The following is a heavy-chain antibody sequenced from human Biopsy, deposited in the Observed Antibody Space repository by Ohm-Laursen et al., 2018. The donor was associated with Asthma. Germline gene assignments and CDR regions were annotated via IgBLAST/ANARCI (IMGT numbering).Heavy chain of an antibody. D-gene: IGHD3-9*01. V-gene: IGHV3-30-3*01. CDR1: GFTFSSYA. CDR3: AKDRDYDILTGPPGFDY. Sequence: SLRLSCSASGFTFSSYAMHWVRQAPGKGLEWVAVISYDGSNKYYADSVKGRFTISRDNSKNTLYLQMNSLRAEDTAVYYCAKDRDYDILTGPPGFDYWGQGTLVTVSS. CDR2: ISYDGSNK. J-gene: IGHJ4*02.